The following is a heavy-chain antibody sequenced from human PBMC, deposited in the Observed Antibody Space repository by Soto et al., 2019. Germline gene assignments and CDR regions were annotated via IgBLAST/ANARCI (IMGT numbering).Heavy chain of an antibody. Sequence: PGESLKISCKGSGYSFTSYWISWVRQMPGKGLEWMGRIDPSDSYTNYSPSFQGHVTISADKSISTAYLQWSSLKASDTAMYYCARQVGPKYCFVNGCGMDVWGQGTTVTVSS. J-gene: IGHJ6*02. V-gene: IGHV5-10-1*01. CDR3: ARQVGPKYCFVNGCGMDV. CDR2: IDPSDSYT. D-gene: IGHD2-15*01. CDR1: GYSFTSYW.